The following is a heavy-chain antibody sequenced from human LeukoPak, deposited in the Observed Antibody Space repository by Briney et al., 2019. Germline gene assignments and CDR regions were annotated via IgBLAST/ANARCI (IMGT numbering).Heavy chain of an antibody. Sequence: SQTLSLTCTVSGGSINNGGYYWSWIRQHPGKGLEWIGYIYYSGSTYYNPSLKSRVIISVDTSKNQFSLKLSSVTAADTAVYYCARVSDGDYLLDYWGQGTLVTVSS. CDR2: IYYSGST. CDR1: GGSINNGGYY. J-gene: IGHJ4*02. D-gene: IGHD4-17*01. CDR3: ARVSDGDYLLDY. V-gene: IGHV4-31*03.